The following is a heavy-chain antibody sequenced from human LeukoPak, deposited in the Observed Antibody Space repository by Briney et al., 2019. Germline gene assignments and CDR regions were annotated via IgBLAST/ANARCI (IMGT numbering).Heavy chain of an antibody. D-gene: IGHD5-18*01. V-gene: IGHV3-33*06. CDR3: VKEPAPYSLGDA. CDR1: GFTFSRYG. J-gene: IGHJ6*04. CDR2: VWDNGINK. Sequence: GGSLRLSCAASGFTFSRYGMHWVHQAPGKGLEWVVVVWDNGINKFYADSVKGRFTISRDNSKHTLSLHMNSLRAEDTAVYYCVKEPAPYSLGDAWGKGTTVTVSS.